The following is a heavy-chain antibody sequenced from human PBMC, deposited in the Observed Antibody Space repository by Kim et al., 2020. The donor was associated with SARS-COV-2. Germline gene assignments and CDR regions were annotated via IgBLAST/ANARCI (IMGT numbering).Heavy chain of an antibody. CDR3: AKVRGRLATVVTQPYYYGMDV. J-gene: IGHJ6*02. CDR1: GFTFSSYA. CDR2: ISGSGGST. V-gene: IGHV3-23*01. D-gene: IGHD4-17*01. Sequence: GGSLRLSCAASGFTFSSYAMSWVRQAPGKGLEWVSAISGSGGSTYYADSVKGRFTISRDNSKNTLYLQMNSLRAEDTAVYYCAKVRGRLATVVTQPYYYGMDVWGQGTTVTVSS.